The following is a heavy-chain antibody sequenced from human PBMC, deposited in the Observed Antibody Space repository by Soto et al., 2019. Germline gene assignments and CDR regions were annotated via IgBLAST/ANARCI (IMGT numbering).Heavy chain of an antibody. J-gene: IGHJ6*03. CDR2: IYYSGST. D-gene: IGHD2-15*01. V-gene: IGHV4-59*08. Sequence: PSETLSLTCTVSGGSISSYYLSWIRQPPGKGLEWIGYIYYSGSTNYNPSLKSRVTISVDTSKNQFSLKLSSVTAADTAVYYCASGGSLDYYYYYMDVWGKGTTVTVSS. CDR3: ASGGSLDYYYYYMDV. CDR1: GGSISSYY.